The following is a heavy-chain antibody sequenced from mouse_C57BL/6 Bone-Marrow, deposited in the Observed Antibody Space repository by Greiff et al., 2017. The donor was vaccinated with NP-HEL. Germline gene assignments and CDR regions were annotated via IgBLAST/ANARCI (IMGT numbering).Heavy chain of an antibody. CDR2: IDPENGDT. D-gene: IGHD2-1*01. J-gene: IGHJ2*01. Sequence: VQLQQSGAELVRPGASVKLSCTASGFNIKDDYMHWVKQRPEQGLEWIGWIDPENGDTEYASKFQGKATITADTSSNTAYLQLSSLTSEDTAVYYCTTYGRGDDWGQGTTLTVSS. CDR3: TTYGRGDD. CDR1: GFNIKDDY. V-gene: IGHV14-4*01.